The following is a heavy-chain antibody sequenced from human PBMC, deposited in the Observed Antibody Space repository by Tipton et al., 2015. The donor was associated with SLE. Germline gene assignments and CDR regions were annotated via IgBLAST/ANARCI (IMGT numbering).Heavy chain of an antibody. Sequence: TLSLTCTVSGGSISSYYWSWIRQPPGKGLEWIGYIYYSGSTNYSPSLKGRVTISVDTSKNQFSLKLSSVTAADTAVYYCARGGYLYSGGFDYWGQGTLVTVSS. V-gene: IGHV4-59*12. J-gene: IGHJ4*02. D-gene: IGHD1-26*01. CDR1: GGSISSYY. CDR2: IYYSGST. CDR3: ARGGYLYSGGFDY.